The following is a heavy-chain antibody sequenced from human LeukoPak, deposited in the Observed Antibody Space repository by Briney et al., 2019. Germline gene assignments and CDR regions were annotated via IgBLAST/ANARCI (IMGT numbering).Heavy chain of an antibody. CDR1: GFTFSTYS. V-gene: IGHV3-23*01. CDR2: ISGSGGST. CDR3: AKDSTGVYDSSGYYYSPSFDY. D-gene: IGHD3-22*01. J-gene: IGHJ4*02. Sequence: GGSLRLSCAASGFTFSTYSMNWVRQAPGKGLEWVSAISGSGGSTYYADSVKGRFTISRDNSKNTLYLQMNSLRAEDTAVYYCAKDSTGVYDSSGYYYSPSFDYWGQGTLVTVPS.